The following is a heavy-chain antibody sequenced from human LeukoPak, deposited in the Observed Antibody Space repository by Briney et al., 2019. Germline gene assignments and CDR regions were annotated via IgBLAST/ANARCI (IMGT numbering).Heavy chain of an antibody. CDR3: ARVPYSYYFDY. Sequence: GALRLSCAASGFTFSSYEMNWVRHAPGKGLEWVSYISSSGSTIYYADSVKGRFTISRDNAKNSLYLQVNSLRAEDTAVYYCARVPYSYYFDYWGQGTLVTVSS. CDR1: GFTFSSYE. CDR2: ISSSGSTI. D-gene: IGHD2-21*01. V-gene: IGHV3-48*03. J-gene: IGHJ4*02.